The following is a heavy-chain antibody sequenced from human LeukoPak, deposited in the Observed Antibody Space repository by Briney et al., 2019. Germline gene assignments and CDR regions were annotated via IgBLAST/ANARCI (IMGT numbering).Heavy chain of an antibody. CDR3: ATGALAGRNY. D-gene: IGHD6-19*01. CDR1: GFTFIGYY. J-gene: IGHJ4*02. V-gene: IGHV1-2*02. Sequence: ASVKVSCNASGFTFIGYYMHWVRQAPGQGLEWMGWINPNSDGTNYAQKFQGRVTMTRDTSISTAYMELSRLRSDDTAVYYCATGALAGRNYWGQGTLVTVSS. CDR2: INPNSDGT.